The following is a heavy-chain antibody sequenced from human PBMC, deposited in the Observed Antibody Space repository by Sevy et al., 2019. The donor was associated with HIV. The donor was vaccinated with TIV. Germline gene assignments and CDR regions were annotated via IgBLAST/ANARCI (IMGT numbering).Heavy chain of an antibody. CDR2: IFYTGTT. V-gene: IGHV4-39*01. CDR1: GGSISSSNYY. D-gene: IGHD2-2*01. J-gene: IGHJ5*02. CDR3: ARDHLLSLAYSWFDP. Sequence: SETLSLTCTVSGGSISSSNYYWGWIRQSPGKGLEWIGSIFYTGTTNYNPSLKSRVTISVDTYKNQYSLKLSSVTAADTAVYYCARDHLLSLAYSWFDPWGQGTLVTVSS.